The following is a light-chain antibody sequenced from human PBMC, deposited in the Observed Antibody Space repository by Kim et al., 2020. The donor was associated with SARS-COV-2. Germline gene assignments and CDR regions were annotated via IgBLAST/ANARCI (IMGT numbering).Light chain of an antibody. CDR3: AAWDDSLSGRV. Sequence: GQRVTISCSGSSANIGRNNIKWYQQYPGTATKRLIYRNNQRPSGGPDRFSGSKCGTSASLAISGLRSEDEADYYCAAWDDSLSGRVFGGGTQLTGL. J-gene: IGLJ3*02. V-gene: IGLV1-47*01. CDR2: RNN. CDR1: SANIGRNN.